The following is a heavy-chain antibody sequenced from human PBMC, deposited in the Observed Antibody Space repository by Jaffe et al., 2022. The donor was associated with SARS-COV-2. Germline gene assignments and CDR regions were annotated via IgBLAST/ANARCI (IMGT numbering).Heavy chain of an antibody. CDR3: TTAEGYGGNSRGTRFDY. CDR1: GFTFSNAW. D-gene: IGHD2-21*02. Sequence: EVQLVESGGGLVKPGGSLRLSCAASGFTFSNAWMSWVRQAPGKGLEWVGRIKSKTDGGTTDYAAPVKGRFTISRDDSKNTLYLQMNSLKTEDTAVYYCTTAEGYGGNSRGTRFDYWGQGTLVTVSS. V-gene: IGHV3-15*01. J-gene: IGHJ4*02. CDR2: IKSKTDGGTT.